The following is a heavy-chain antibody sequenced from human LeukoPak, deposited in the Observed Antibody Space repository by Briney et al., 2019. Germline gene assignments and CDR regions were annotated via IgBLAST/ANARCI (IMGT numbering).Heavy chain of an antibody. J-gene: IGHJ3*02. V-gene: IGHV4-59*11. CDR2: IYYSGST. D-gene: IGHD3-3*01. CDR1: GGSISSHY. Sequence: SETLSLTCTVSGGSISSHYWSWIRQPPGKGLEWIGYIYYSGSTNYNPSLKSRVTISVDTSKNQFSLKLSSVTAADTAVYYCARGFQSGSDAFDIWGQGTMVTVSS. CDR3: ARGFQSGSDAFDI.